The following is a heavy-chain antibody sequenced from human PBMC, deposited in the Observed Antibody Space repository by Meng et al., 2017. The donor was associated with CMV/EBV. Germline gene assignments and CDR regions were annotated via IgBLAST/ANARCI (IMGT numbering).Heavy chain of an antibody. J-gene: IGHJ4*02. CDR1: GFSLSTCGVG. CDR3: AHLDTAKLHFDY. V-gene: IGHV2-5*02. D-gene: IGHD5-18*01. CDR2: IYWDDDK. Sequence: IIVTESGSTLVKPTQTLTLTCTFSGFSLSTCGVGVGWIRQPPGKALEWLALIYWDDDKRYSPSLKSRLTITKDTSKNQVVLTMTNMDPVDTATYYCAHLDTAKLHFDYWGQGTLVTVSS.